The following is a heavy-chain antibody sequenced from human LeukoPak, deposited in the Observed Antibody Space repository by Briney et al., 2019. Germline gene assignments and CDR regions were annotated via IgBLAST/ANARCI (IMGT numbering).Heavy chain of an antibody. CDR1: GYTFNSYD. D-gene: IGHD3-3*01. CDR2: ISTYNGNT. J-gene: IGHJ4*02. Sequence: ASVKLSCKASGYTFNSYDITWVRQAPGQGLEWMAWISTYNGNTNYAQKVQGRVTMTTDTSTSTAYMELRSLRSDDTAVYYCARVLRYDFWSAYYFDYWGQGTLVTVSS. V-gene: IGHV1-18*01. CDR3: ARVLRYDFWSAYYFDY.